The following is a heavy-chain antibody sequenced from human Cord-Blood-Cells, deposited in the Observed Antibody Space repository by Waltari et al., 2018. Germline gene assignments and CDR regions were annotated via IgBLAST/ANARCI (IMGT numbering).Heavy chain of an antibody. CDR2: IYTSGGT. CDR1: GGSISSGSYY. J-gene: IGHJ3*02. Sequence: QVQLQESGPGLVKPSQTLSLTCTVSGGSISSGSYYWSWIRQPAGKGLEWIGYIYTSGGTNNTPAPKSRFTIAVAPSKNQCALKLSFGTAADTAVYYCARGGRDANDAFDIWGQGTMVTVSS. V-gene: IGHV4-61*09. CDR3: ARGGRDANDAFDI. D-gene: IGHD3-16*01.